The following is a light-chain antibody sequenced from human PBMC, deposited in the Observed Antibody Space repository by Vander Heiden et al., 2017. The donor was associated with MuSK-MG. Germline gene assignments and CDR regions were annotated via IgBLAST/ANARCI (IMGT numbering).Light chain of an antibody. J-gene: IGKJ4*01. CDR2: AAS. V-gene: IGKV1-27*01. CDR3: QKDNSAPLT. CDR1: QGISNS. Sequence: DIQLTQSPSSLSASVGDSVTITCRASQGISNSLAWYQQQPGKVPKLLIYAASTVQSGVPSRCSGSGSGTDFTLTISSLQPEDVATYYCQKDNSAPLTFGGGTKVEIK.